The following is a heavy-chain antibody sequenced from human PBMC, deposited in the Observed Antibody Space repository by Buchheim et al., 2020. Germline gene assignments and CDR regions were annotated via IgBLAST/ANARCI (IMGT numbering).Heavy chain of an antibody. CDR2: IWFDGSAE. J-gene: IGHJ4*02. CDR1: GFTFSGYG. CDR3: AKDMELYSLIDY. D-gene: IGHD1-7*01. V-gene: IGHV3-33*06. Sequence: QVQLVESGGGVVQPGRSLGLSCSASGFTFSGYGMHWVRQAPGKGLEWVARIWFDGSAEEYADFVKGRFSISRDNSKNTLFLQMSSLGAEDTAVYYCAKDMELYSLIDYWGQGTL.